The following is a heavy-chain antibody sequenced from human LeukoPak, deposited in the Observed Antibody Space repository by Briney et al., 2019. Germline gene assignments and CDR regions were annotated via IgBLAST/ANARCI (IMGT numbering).Heavy chain of an antibody. J-gene: IGHJ4*02. CDR3: ARERSGWFFSN. CDR1: GYSFTSYG. CDR2: INPYNGNT. Sequence: ASVKVSCKASGYSFTSYGITWVRQAPGQGLEWMGWINPYNGNTNYAQKLQGRVTMTTDTSTGTAYMGLRSLRSDDTAVYYCARERSGWFFSNWGQGTLVTVSS. D-gene: IGHD6-19*01. V-gene: IGHV1-18*01.